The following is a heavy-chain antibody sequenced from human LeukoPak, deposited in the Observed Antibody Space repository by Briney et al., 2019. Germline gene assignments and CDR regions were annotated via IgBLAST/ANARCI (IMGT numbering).Heavy chain of an antibody. CDR3: ARDYHMGYSLPGVGY. J-gene: IGHJ4*02. V-gene: IGHV3-66*01. CDR2: VYNGGST. D-gene: IGHD3-22*01. CDR1: GFTVSNNN. Sequence: GGSLRLSCAASGFTVSNNNMNWVRQAPGKGLEWVSVVYNGGSTYYADSVKGRFTISRDNAKNSLYLQMNSLRAEDTAVYYCARDYHMGYSLPGVGYWGQGTLVTVSS.